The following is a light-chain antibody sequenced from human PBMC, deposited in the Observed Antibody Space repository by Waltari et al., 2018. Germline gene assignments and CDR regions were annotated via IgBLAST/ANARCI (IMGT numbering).Light chain of an antibody. Sequence: QSALTQPASVSGSPGQSITISCPGTSSAVGLYNFVSWYQQHPGKAPKLLISGVDKRPSGVPDRFSGSKSGSTAYLTVSGLQAEDEADYYCASHGNNKVFGGGTKLTVL. J-gene: IGLJ3*02. CDR3: ASHGNNKV. CDR2: GVD. V-gene: IGLV2-8*01. CDR1: SSAVGLYNF.